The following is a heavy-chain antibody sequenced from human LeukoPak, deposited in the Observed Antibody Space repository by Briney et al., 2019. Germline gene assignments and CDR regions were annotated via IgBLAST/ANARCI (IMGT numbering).Heavy chain of an antibody. CDR1: GGSISSISYY. D-gene: IGHD3-10*01. Sequence: SETLSLTCTISGGSISSISYYWGWIRQPPGKGLEWIGSIYYTGSTYYNPSLKSRVTVSVDTSKNQFSLKLSSVTAADTAVYYCARVPYYYGSGSYFIRVAWFDPWGQGTLVTVSS. J-gene: IGHJ5*02. CDR2: IYYTGST. V-gene: IGHV4-39*07. CDR3: ARVPYYYGSGSYFIRVAWFDP.